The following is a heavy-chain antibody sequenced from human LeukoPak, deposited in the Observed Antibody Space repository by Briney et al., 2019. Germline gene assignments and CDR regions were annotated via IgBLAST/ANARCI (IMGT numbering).Heavy chain of an antibody. CDR2: IQYDGGST. D-gene: IGHD2/OR15-2a*01. J-gene: IGHJ4*02. Sequence: GGSLRLSCAASGFTFSSYAMSWVRQAPGKGPEWVAYIQYDGGSTSYADSVKGRFTISRDNSKNTLYLQMNSLRAEDTAVYYCARAVSGPFDYWGQGTLVTVSS. V-gene: IGHV3-30*02. CDR1: GFTFSSYA. CDR3: ARAVSGPFDY.